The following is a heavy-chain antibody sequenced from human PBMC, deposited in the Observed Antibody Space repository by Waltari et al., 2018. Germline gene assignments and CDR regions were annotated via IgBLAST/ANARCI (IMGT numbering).Heavy chain of an antibody. V-gene: IGHV4-38-2*01. D-gene: IGHD4-4*01. CDR3: ATTILTDYSNSYYYYYGMDV. CDR2: IYHSGST. CDR1: GYSISSGYY. Sequence: QVQLQESGPGLVKPSETLSLTCAVSGYSISSGYYWGWIRQPPGKGLEWIGSIYHSGSTYYNPSLKSRVTISVDTSKNQFSLKLSSVTAADTAVYYCATTILTDYSNSYYYYYGMDVWGQGTTVTVSS. J-gene: IGHJ6*02.